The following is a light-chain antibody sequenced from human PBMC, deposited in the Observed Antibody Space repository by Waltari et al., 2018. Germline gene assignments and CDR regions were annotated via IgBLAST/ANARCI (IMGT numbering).Light chain of an antibody. Sequence: QSVLTQPPSVSEAPRQRVTISCSGSPSNIATTAVTWYQQLPGKAPKLLIYYDDLLPSGVSDRFSASKSGTSASLAISGLQSEDEADYYCSVWDDSLNGQVFGGGTKLTVL. J-gene: IGLJ2*01. V-gene: IGLV1-36*01. CDR2: YDD. CDR1: PSNIATTA. CDR3: SVWDDSLNGQV.